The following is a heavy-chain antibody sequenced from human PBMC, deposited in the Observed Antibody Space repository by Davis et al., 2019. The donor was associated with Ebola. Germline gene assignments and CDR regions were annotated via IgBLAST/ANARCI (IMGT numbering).Heavy chain of an antibody. D-gene: IGHD4-23*01. CDR3: ARVDLDYGGNTHGHYYYYGMDV. CDR1: GFTFSSYS. V-gene: IGHV3-48*02. CDR2: ISSSSTI. Sequence: GESLKISCAASGFTFSSYSMNWVRQAPGKGLEWVSYISSSSTIYYADSVKGRFTISRDNAKNSLYLQMNSLRDEDTAVYYCARVDLDYGGNTHGHYYYYGMDVWGQGTTVTVSS. J-gene: IGHJ6*02.